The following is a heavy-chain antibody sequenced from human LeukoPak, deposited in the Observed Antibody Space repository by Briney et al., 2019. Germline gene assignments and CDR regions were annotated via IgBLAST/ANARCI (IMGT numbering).Heavy chain of an antibody. Sequence: GGSLRLSCAASGFTFSSYWMSWVRQPPGKGLEWVSSISTTSTYSFYADSLKGRFTISRDNARNSLFLEMNSLRVEDTAVYYCARGMDVWGKGTTVTIYS. J-gene: IGHJ6*04. CDR2: ISTTSTYS. V-gene: IGHV3-21*06. CDR1: GFTFSSYW. CDR3: ARGMDV.